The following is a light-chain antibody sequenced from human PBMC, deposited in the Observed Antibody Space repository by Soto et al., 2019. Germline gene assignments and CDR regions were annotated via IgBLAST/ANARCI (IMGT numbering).Light chain of an antibody. J-gene: IGLJ2*01. V-gene: IGLV7-43*01. CDR2: STS. CDR1: TGAVTSGYY. CDR3: LLYYGGAVV. Sequence: QAVVTHEPSLTMSPGGTVTLTCASSTGAVTSGYYPNGFQQKPGQAPRALIYSTSNKDSWTPARFSGSLLGGKAALTLSGVQPEDEAEYYCLLYYGGAVVFGGGTKLTVL.